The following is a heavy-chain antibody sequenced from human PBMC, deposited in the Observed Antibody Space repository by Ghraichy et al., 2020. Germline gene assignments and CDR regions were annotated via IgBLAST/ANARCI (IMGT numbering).Heavy chain of an antibody. CDR3: ARYGSGSYYDY. CDR2: ISGSGSST. D-gene: IGHD3-10*01. J-gene: IGHJ4*02. CDR1: GFTFSSYA. Sequence: GGSLRLSCAASGFTFSSYAMSWVRQAPGKGLEWVSAISGSGSSTYYADSVKGRFTISRDNSKNTLYLQMKSLRAEDTAVYYCARYGSGSYYDYWGQGTLVTVSS. V-gene: IGHV3-23*01.